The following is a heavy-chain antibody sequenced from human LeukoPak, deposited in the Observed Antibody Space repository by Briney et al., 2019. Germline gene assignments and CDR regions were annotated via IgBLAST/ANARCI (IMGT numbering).Heavy chain of an antibody. V-gene: IGHV3-21*01. D-gene: IGHD1-14*01. CDR1: GFTFSSYS. J-gene: IGHJ4*02. CDR2: ISSSSSYI. CDR3: ARVMLPRDSSGSWSQYFDY. Sequence: KTGGSLRLSCAASGFTFSSYSMNWVRQAPGKGLEWVSSISSSSSYIYYADSVKGRFTISRDNAKNSLYLQMNSLRAEDTAVCYCARVMLPRDSSGSWSQYFDYWGQGTLVTVSS.